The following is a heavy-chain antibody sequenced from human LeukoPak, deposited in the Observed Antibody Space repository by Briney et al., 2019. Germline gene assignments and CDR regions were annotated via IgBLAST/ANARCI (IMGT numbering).Heavy chain of an antibody. V-gene: IGHV4-59*01. Sequence: SETLSLTCTVSGASLISYYWNWIRQPPGKGLEWIGYIYYNGGPNYNPSLKSRVTMSQDTSKNQFSLKLTSVTAADTAVYYCARDSRSYERSGYYHFDYWGQGSLVTVSS. J-gene: IGHJ4*02. CDR1: GASLISYY. CDR2: IYYNGGP. D-gene: IGHD3-22*01. CDR3: ARDSRSYERSGYYHFDY.